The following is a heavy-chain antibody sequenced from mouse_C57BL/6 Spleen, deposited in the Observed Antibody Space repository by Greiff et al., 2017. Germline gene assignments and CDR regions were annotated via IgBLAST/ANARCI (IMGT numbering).Heavy chain of an antibody. J-gene: IGHJ4*01. D-gene: IGHD3-3*01. CDR1: GYTFTSYW. Sequence: VQLQQPGAELVMPGASVKLSCKASGYTFTSYWMHWVKQRPGQGLAWIGEIDPSDSYTNYNQKFKGKSTLTVDKSSSTAYMQLSSLTSEDSAVYYCARSGLLDMDYWGQGTSVTVSS. CDR2: IDPSDSYT. V-gene: IGHV1-69*01. CDR3: ARSGLLDMDY.